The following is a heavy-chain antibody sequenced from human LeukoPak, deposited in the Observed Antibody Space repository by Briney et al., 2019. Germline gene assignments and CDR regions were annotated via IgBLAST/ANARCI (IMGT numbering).Heavy chain of an antibody. V-gene: IGHV3-7*01. CDR3: AREGRKEVYYFDY. D-gene: IGHD2-8*01. CDR2: IKQDGSEK. J-gene: IGHJ4*02. Sequence: GGSLRLSCAASGFTFSSYWMSWVRQAPGKGLEWVANIKQDGSEKYYVDSVKGRFTISRDNAKNSLYLQMNSLRAEDTAVYYCAREGRKEVYYFDYWGQGTLVTVSS. CDR1: GFTFSSYW.